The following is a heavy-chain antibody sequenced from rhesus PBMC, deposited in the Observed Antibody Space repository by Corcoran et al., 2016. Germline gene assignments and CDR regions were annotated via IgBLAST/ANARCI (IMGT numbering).Heavy chain of an antibody. D-gene: IGHD6-25*01. CDR1: GYTFTDYY. CDR3: ATMGQLAL. V-gene: IGHV1-111*02. J-gene: IGHJ4*01. CDR2: VDPEDGEA. Sequence: EVQLVQSGAEVKKPGASVKISCKASGYTFTDYYLHWVRQAPGKGLEWMGRVDPEDGEAIHAQKFQARVTITADTSTATAYLELSSLRSEDTAVYYCATMGQLALWGQGVLVTVSS.